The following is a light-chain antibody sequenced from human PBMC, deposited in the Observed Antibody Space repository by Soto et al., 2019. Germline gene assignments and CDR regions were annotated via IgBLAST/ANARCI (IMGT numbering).Light chain of an antibody. CDR3: GTWDSSLSDYV. Sequence: QSVLRHPSSVSSAPGHKVSISCSGSSSNIGNNYVSWYQQLPGTAPKLLIYDNNKRPSGIPDRFSGSKSGTSATLGITGLQTGDEADYYCGTWDSSLSDYVFGTGTKVTVL. J-gene: IGLJ1*01. V-gene: IGLV1-51*01. CDR1: SSNIGNNY. CDR2: DNN.